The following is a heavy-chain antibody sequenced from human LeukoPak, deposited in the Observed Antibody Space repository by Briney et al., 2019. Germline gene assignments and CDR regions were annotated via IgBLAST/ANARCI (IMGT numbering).Heavy chain of an antibody. V-gene: IGHV3-21*01. CDR2: ISTSSIYI. CDR3: ARDRSGTLQLAPYYYYYMDV. J-gene: IGHJ6*03. D-gene: IGHD6-19*01. CDR1: GFTFSTYN. Sequence: GGSLRLSCAASGFTFSTYNMNWVRQAPGKGLEWVSSISTSSIYIYYADSVKGRFTISRDNAKNSLYLQMNSLRAEDTAVYYCARDRSGTLQLAPYYYYYMDVWGKGTTVTISS.